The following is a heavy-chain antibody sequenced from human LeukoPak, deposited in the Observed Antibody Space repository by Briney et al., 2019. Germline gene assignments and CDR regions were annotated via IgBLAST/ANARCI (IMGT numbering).Heavy chain of an antibody. CDR1: GGSISSGGYY. V-gene: IGHV4-31*03. J-gene: IGHJ3*02. CDR2: IYYSGST. CDR3: AAADIVVVTATGAVDAFDI. D-gene: IGHD2-21*02. Sequence: PSETLSLTCTVSGGSISSGGYYWSWIRQHPGKGLEWIGYIYYSGSTYYNPSLKSRVTISVDTSKNQFSLKLSSVTAADTAVYYCAAADIVVVTATGAVDAFDIWGQGTMVTVSS.